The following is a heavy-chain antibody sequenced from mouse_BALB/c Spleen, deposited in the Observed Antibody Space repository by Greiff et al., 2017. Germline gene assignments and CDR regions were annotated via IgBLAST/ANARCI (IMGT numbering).Heavy chain of an antibody. CDR2: IDPENGDT. J-gene: IGHJ4*01. CDR3: KWDAYAMDY. V-gene: IGHV14-4*02. D-gene: IGHD4-1*01. Sequence: EVQLQQSGAELVRSGASVKLSCTASGFNITDYYMHWVKQRPEQGLEWIGWIDPENGDTEYAPKFQGKATMTADTSSNTAYLQLSSLTSEDTAVYYCKWDAYAMDYWGQGTSVTVSS. CDR1: GFNITDYY.